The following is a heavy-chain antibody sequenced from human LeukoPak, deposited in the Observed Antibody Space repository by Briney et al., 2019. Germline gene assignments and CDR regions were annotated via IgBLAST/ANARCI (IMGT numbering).Heavy chain of an antibody. CDR1: GGSFSGCY. CDR3: ARGVVGVIEVRVYYVDY. CDR2: INHSGIT. D-gene: IGHD3-3*01. J-gene: IGHJ4*02. Sequence: SETLSLTCAVYGGSFSGCYWSWIRQPPGKGLEWIGEINHSGITNYNPSLKSRVTMSLDASKSQFSLKLSSVTAADTALYYCARGVVGVIEVRVYYVDYWGQGTLVTVSS. V-gene: IGHV4-34*01.